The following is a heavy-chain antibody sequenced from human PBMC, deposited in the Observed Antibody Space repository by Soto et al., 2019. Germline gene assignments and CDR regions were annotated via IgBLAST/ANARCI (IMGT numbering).Heavy chain of an antibody. CDR3: VKDPVSGGTGGAWFGY. CDR2: MSRTGGRI. CDR1: CFTFTYYA. J-gene: IGHJ4*02. D-gene: IGHD2-8*02. V-gene: IGHV3-23*01. Sequence: PVGALILSWAFSCFTFTYYAMSLVLEAPGKGLEWVSDMSRTGGRITYADSVKSRFTISRDNSKNTLYLQMNSLRLEDTAVYYCVKDPVSGGTGGAWFGYWGQG.